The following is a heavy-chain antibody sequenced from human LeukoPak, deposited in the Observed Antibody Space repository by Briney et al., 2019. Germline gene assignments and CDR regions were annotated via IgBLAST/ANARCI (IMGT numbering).Heavy chain of an antibody. V-gene: IGHV3-48*04. CDR2: ISSDSKTI. CDR3: ARTFDY. J-gene: IGHJ4*02. Sequence: GGSLRLSCAASGFAFSSSSMNWVRQAPGKGLERLSYISSDSKTIYYADSVKGRFTISRDNAKNALYLQMNSLRAEDTAVYYCARTFDYWGQGTLVTVSS. CDR1: GFAFSSSS.